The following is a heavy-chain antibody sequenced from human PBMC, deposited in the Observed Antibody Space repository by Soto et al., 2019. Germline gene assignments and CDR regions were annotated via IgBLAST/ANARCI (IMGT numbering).Heavy chain of an antibody. V-gene: IGHV4-30-4*01. J-gene: IGHJ4*02. CDR1: GGSISSGDYY. D-gene: IGHD3-3*01. CDR3: ARVASYDFWSGYSTAGGYFDY. Sequence: SETLSLTCTVSGGSISSGDYYWSWIRQPPGKGLEWIGYIYYSGSTYYNPSLKSRVTISVDTSKNQFSLELSSVTAADTAVYYCARVASYDFWSGYSTAGGYFDYWGQGTLVTVSS. CDR2: IYYSGST.